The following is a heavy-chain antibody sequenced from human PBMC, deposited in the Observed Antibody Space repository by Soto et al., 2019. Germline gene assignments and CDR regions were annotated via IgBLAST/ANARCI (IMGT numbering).Heavy chain of an antibody. V-gene: IGHV3-48*02. J-gene: IGHJ4*02. CDR1: GFTFSSVS. CDR3: ARETGMRISGGSYSLDL. Sequence: EVQLVESGGGMVQPGGSLRFSCAASGFTFSSVSMHWVRQAPGTGLEWFCYISGSGGTIYYADSVKGRFTISRDNAKNPLPMKMNRLRDEGTAVYFCARETGMRISGGSYSLDLWGQGNRVTVSS. D-gene: IGHD6-19*01. CDR2: ISGSGGTI.